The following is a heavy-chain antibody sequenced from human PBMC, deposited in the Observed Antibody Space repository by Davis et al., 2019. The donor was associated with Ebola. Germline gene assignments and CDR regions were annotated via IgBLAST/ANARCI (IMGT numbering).Heavy chain of an antibody. D-gene: IGHD4-11*01. CDR2: MHYSGTT. V-gene: IGHV4-59*03. CDR3: ATTPRYSNYGGYFDN. CDR1: GDSMSDYY. J-gene: IGHJ4*02. Sequence: SETLSLTCTVSGDSMSDYYYNWIRQPPGRGLEWIGNMHYSGTTNRNPSLMSRVTISGDMSRNQFSLTLNSVTAADTAMYYCATTPRYSNYGGYFDNWGQGNLVTVSS.